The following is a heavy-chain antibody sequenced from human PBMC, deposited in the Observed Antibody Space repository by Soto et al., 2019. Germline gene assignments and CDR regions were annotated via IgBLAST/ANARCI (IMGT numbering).Heavy chain of an antibody. CDR1: RGSVSSQTHF. CDR2: KYYSGIS. V-gene: IGHV4-61*01. Sequence: PSETLSLTCTVTRGSVSSQTHFRTWIRQPPGKGLEWIGYKYYSGISNYNPSLQSRVTISVDTSKNQFSLRLTSVTAADTAVYYCVREDMSGTYYFDAWGQGALVTVSS. J-gene: IGHJ4*02. CDR3: VREDMSGTYYFDA. D-gene: IGHD1-26*01.